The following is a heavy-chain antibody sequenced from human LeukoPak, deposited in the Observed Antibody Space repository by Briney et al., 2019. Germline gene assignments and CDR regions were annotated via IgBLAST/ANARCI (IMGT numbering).Heavy chain of an antibody. CDR1: GFTFDDYG. Sequence: AGGSLRLSCAASGFTFDDYGMSWVRQAPGKGLEWVSGINWNGGSTGYADSVKGRFTISRDNAKNSLYLQMNSLRAEDTAVYYCARDHEDTAMVRRYFDYWGQGTLVTVSS. CDR3: ARDHEDTAMVRRYFDY. CDR2: INWNGGST. D-gene: IGHD5-18*01. J-gene: IGHJ4*02. V-gene: IGHV3-20*04.